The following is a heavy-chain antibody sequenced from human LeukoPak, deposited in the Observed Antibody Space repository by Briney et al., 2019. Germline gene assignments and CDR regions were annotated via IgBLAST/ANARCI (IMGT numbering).Heavy chain of an antibody. CDR3: ARDRVPRRYCSGGSCYLDAFDI. V-gene: IGHV3-7*03. Sequence: GDSLRRPCAASGFAFSDHWMIWVRQAPGNGLEWVDNINQDESKKYYVDSVEGRFTISRDNAKNSLYLQMNSLRAEDTAVYYCARDRVPRRYCSGGSCYLDAFDIWGQGTMVTVSS. D-gene: IGHD2-15*01. CDR2: INQDESKK. J-gene: IGHJ3*02. CDR1: GFAFSDHW.